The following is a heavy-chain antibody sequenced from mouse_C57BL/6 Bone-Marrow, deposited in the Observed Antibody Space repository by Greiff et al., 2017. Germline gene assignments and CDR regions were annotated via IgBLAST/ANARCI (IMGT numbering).Heavy chain of an antibody. CDR1: GFTFSSYS. D-gene: IGHD4-1*01. V-gene: IGHV5-4*01. CDR2: ISDGGSYT. J-gene: IGHJ4*01. CDR3: AREDWDGGAMDY. Sequence: EVQVVESGGGLVKPGGSLKLSCAASGFTFSSYSMSWVRQTPEKRLEWVATISDGGSYTYYPDNVKGRFTISRDNAKNNLYLQMSHLMSEDTAMYYYAREDWDGGAMDYWGQGTSVTVSS.